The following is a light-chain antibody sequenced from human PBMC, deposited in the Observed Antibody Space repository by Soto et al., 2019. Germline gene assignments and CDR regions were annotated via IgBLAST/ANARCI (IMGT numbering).Light chain of an antibody. Sequence: QSVLTQPASVSGSPGQSITISCTGTNSDVGRYNLVSWYQQRPGQAPQVLIYEVTKRPSGVSDRFSGSKSGNTASLTISGLQAEDEGEYFCCSYASSTTYVIFGGGTQVTVL. CDR1: NSDVGRYNL. J-gene: IGLJ2*01. CDR3: CSYASSTTYVI. V-gene: IGLV2-23*02. CDR2: EVT.